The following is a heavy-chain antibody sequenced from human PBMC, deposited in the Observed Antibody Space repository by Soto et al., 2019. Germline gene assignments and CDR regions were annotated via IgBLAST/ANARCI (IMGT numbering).Heavy chain of an antibody. V-gene: IGHV3-13*01. CDR2: IGTAGDT. J-gene: IGHJ6*02. Sequence: GGSLRLSCAASGFTFSSYDMHWVRQATGKGLEWVSAIGTAGDTYYPGSVKGRFTISRENAKNSLYLQMNSLRAEDTAVYYCARGDQDWLLPNNGYYYYGMDVWGQGTTVTVSS. CDR3: ARGDQDWLLPNNGYYYYGMDV. CDR1: GFTFSSYD. D-gene: IGHD3-9*01.